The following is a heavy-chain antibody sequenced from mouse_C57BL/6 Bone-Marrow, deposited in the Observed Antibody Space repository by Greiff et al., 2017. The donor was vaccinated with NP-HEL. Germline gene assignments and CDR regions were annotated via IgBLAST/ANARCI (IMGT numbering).Heavy chain of an antibody. Sequence: EVQRVESGGDLVKPGGSLKLSCAASGFTFSSYGMSWVRQTPDKRLEWVATISSGGSYTYYPDSVKGRFTISRDNAKNTLYLQMSSLKSEDTAMYYCARHKGLAWFAYWGQGTLVTVSA. CDR2: ISSGGSYT. D-gene: IGHD3-3*01. J-gene: IGHJ3*01. V-gene: IGHV5-6*01. CDR1: GFTFSSYG. CDR3: ARHKGLAWFAY.